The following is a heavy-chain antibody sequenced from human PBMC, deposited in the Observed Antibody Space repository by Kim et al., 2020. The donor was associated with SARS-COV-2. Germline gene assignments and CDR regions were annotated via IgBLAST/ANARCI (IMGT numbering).Heavy chain of an antibody. V-gene: IGHV1-8*01. J-gene: IGHJ6*04. D-gene: IGHD2-2*01. CDR2: MNPNRGNT. CDR1: GYTFTSYD. CDR3: ARDFIVVVPAATYYYYGMDV. Sequence: ASVKVSCKASGYTFTSYDINWVRQATGQGLEWMGWMNPNRGNTGYAQKFQGRVTMTRNTSISTAYMELSSLRSEDTAVYYCARDFIVVVPAATYYYYGMDVWGTGTTVTVSS.